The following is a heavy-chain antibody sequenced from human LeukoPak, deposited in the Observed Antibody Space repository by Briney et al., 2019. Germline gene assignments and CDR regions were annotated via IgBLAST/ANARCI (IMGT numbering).Heavy chain of an antibody. CDR1: GFTFDGYA. D-gene: IGHD1-26*01. J-gene: IGHJ3*02. CDR2: ISWNSGSI. Sequence: GRSLRLSCAASGFTFDGYAIHWVRRAPGKGLEWVSGISWNSGSIGYADSVKGRFTISRDNAKNSLYLQMNSLRAEDTALYYCAKDTGGSHNAFDIWGQGTMVTVSS. V-gene: IGHV3-9*01. CDR3: AKDTGGSHNAFDI.